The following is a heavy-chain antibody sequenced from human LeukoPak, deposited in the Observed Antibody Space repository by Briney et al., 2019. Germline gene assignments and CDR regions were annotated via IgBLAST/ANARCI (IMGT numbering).Heavy chain of an antibody. CDR1: GFTFSSYS. CDR3: ARTVPGYSYGVYYYYGMDV. J-gene: IGHJ6*02. Sequence: PGGSLRLSCAASGFTFSSYSRYWVRQAPGKRLEWVSSISNSSSYIYYAESVKGRLTISRDNAKNSLYLQMNSLRAEDTAVYYCARTVPGYSYGVYYYYGMDVWGQGTTVTVSS. D-gene: IGHD5-18*01. V-gene: IGHV3-21*01. CDR2: ISNSSSYI.